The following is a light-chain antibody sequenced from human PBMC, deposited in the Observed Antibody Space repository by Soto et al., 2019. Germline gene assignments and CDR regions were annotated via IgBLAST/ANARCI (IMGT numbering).Light chain of an antibody. CDR3: QQANSFPLT. CDR1: QTVPSR. V-gene: IGKV3-15*01. Sequence: ELVMTQSPATLSVYPGEGVTLSCRASQTVPSRIAWYQQKPGQAPSLLIYGASTRATGIPARFSGSGSGTDFTLTISSLQPEDFATYYCQQANSFPLTIGGGTKVDIK. CDR2: GAS. J-gene: IGKJ4*01.